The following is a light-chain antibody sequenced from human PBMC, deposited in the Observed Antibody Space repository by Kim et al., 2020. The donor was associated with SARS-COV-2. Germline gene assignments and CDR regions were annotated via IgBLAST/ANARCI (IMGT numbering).Light chain of an antibody. CDR2: GKN. Sequence: VALGQTERITCQGDSLRSYYAIWYQQKPGRAPVLVIYGKNNRPSGSPDRFSGSSSGSTASLTITGAQAEYEADYYCNSRDSSGKGVFGGGPKLTVL. V-gene: IGLV3-19*01. CDR3: NSRDSSGKGV. J-gene: IGLJ3*02. CDR1: SLRSYY.